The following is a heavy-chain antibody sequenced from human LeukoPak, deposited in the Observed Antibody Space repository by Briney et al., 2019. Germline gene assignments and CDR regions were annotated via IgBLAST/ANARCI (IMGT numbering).Heavy chain of an antibody. Sequence: GGSLRLSCAASGFTFSSYGMHWVRQAPGKGLEWVAFIRYDGSNKYYADSVKGRFTISRDNSKNTLYLQMSSLRAEDTAVYYCAKADSIAAAGIFDYWGQGTLVTVSS. CDR2: IRYDGSNK. D-gene: IGHD6-13*01. J-gene: IGHJ4*02. CDR3: AKADSIAAAGIFDY. CDR1: GFTFSSYG. V-gene: IGHV3-30*02.